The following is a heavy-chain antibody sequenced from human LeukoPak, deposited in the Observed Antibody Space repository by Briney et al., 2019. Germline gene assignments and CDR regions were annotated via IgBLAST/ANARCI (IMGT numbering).Heavy chain of an antibody. D-gene: IGHD6-13*01. J-gene: IGHJ4*02. CDR3: ASFIAAAALFDY. V-gene: IGHV4-39*01. Sequence: PSETLSLTCTVSGVSISSSSYYWGWIRQPPGKGLEWIGSIYYSGSTYYNPSLKSRVTISVDTSKDQFSLKLSSVTAADTAVYYCASFIAAAALFDYWGQGTLVTVSS. CDR1: GVSISSSSYY. CDR2: IYYSGST.